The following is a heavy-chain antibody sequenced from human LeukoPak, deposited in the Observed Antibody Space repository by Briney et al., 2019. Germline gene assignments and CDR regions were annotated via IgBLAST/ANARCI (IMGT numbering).Heavy chain of an antibody. J-gene: IGHJ3*02. CDR3: ARVDYYDSSGYPDAFDI. CDR2: IYHSGST. CDR1: GYSISSGYY. D-gene: IGHD3-22*01. V-gene: IGHV4-38-2*02. Sequence: SETLSLTCTVSGYSISSGYYWGWIRQPPGKGLEWIGSIYHSGSTYYNPSLKSRVTISVDTSKNQFSLKLSSVTAADTAVYYCARVDYYDSSGYPDAFDIWGQGTMVTVSS.